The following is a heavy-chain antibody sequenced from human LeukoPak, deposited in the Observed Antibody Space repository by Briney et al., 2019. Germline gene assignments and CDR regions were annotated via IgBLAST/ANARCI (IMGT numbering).Heavy chain of an antibody. CDR1: GFTFSDYY. CDR2: ISSSGSTI. Sequence: GGSLRLSCAASGFTFSDYYMSWIRQAPGKGLEWVSYISSSGSTIYYADSEKGRFTISRDNAKNSLYLQLNSLRAEDTAVYYCARESGGDLGEAFDIWGQGTMVTVSS. D-gene: IGHD1-26*01. CDR3: ARESGGDLGEAFDI. J-gene: IGHJ3*02. V-gene: IGHV3-11*04.